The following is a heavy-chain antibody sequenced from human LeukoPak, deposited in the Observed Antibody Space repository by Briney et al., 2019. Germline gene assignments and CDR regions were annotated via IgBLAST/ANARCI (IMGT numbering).Heavy chain of an antibody. Sequence: KASETLSLTCTVSGGSISSSSCYWGWIRQPPGKGLEWIGSIYYSGSTYYNPSLKSRVTISVDTSKNQFSLKLSSVTAADTAVYYCARGGSGSYYNDYWGQGTLVTVSS. CDR3: ARGGSGSYYNDY. CDR2: IYYSGST. CDR1: GGSISSSSCY. V-gene: IGHV4-39*01. D-gene: IGHD3-10*01. J-gene: IGHJ4*02.